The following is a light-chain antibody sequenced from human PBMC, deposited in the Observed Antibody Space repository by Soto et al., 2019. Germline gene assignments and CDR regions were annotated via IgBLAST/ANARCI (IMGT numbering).Light chain of an antibody. CDR1: QSISSSF. CDR3: QQYDNSPTT. CDR2: GAS. J-gene: IGKJ5*01. V-gene: IGKV3-20*01. Sequence: EIVLTQSPGRLSLSPLERASLSCGASQSISSSFLSWYQQKPGQSPRLLIYGASSRATGIPDRFSGTGSETDFTLTISRLEPEDFAGYYCQQYDNSPTTVGQGTRLESK.